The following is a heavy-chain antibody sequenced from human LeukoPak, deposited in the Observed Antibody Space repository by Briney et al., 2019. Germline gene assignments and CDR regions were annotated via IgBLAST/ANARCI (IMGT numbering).Heavy chain of an antibody. D-gene: IGHD3-22*01. J-gene: IGHJ4*02. CDR3: ARDRGAYYYDSSGYYDY. Sequence: SETLSLTCTASGGSISSYYWSWIRQPAGKGLEWIGRIYTSGSTNYNPSLKSRVTMSVDTSKNQFSLKLSSVTAADTAVYYCARDRGAYYYDSSGYYDYWGQGTLVTVSS. CDR2: IYTSGST. V-gene: IGHV4-4*07. CDR1: GGSISSYY.